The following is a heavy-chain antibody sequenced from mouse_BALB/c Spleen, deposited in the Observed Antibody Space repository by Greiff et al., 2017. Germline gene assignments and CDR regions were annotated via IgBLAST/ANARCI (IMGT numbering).Heavy chain of an antibody. Sequence: VQLQQPGAELVKPGASVKLSCKASGYTFTSYWMHWVKQRPGQGLEWIGEINPSNGRTNYNEKFKSKATLTVDKSSSTAYMQLSSLTSEDSAVYYCARTVYYGSSGYAMDYWGQGTSVTVSS. CDR1: GYTFTSYW. D-gene: IGHD1-1*01. CDR3: ARTVYYGSSGYAMDY. V-gene: IGHV1S81*02. CDR2: INPSNGRT. J-gene: IGHJ4*01.